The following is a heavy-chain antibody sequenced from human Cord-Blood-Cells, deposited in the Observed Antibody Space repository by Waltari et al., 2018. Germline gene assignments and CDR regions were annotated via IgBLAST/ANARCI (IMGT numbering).Heavy chain of an antibody. CDR1: GGTFSSYA. J-gene: IGHJ4*02. D-gene: IGHD3-10*01. V-gene: IGHV1-69*01. Sequence: QVQLVQSGAEVKKPGSSVKVSCKASGGTFSSYAISWVRQAPGQGLEWMGGIIPFFGTANYAQKFQGRVTITADESTSTAYRELSSLRSEDTAVYYCARGRITMVRGVIISFDYWGQGTLVTVSS. CDR2: IIPFFGTA. CDR3: ARGRITMVRGVIISFDY.